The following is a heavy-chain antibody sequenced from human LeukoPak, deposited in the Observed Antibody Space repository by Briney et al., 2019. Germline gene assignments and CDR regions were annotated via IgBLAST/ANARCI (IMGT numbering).Heavy chain of an antibody. J-gene: IGHJ4*02. CDR2: IKQDGREK. CDR1: GFTFSSYW. Sequence: GGSLRLSCAASGFTFSSYWMSWVRQAPGKGLEGVANIKQDGREKYYVDSVKGRFTISRDNAKNSLYLQMNSLRVEDTAVYYCARVRVPVDMRVVDYFDYWGQGTLVTVSS. CDR3: ARVRVPVDMRVVDYFDY. D-gene: IGHD2-2*01. V-gene: IGHV3-7*03.